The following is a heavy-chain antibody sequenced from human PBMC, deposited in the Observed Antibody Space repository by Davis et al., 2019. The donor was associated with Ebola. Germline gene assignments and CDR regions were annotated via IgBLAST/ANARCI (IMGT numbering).Heavy chain of an antibody. V-gene: IGHV1-3*01. CDR2: INAVNGNT. Sequence: AASVKVSCKASGYTFTSYAMHWVRQAPGQRLEWMGWINAVNGNTKYSQKFQGRVTITRDTSARTAYMELSSLRSEDTAVYYSARDWNSNGQDFSGQEFWGWFDPWGQGTLVTVSS. CDR3: ARDWNSNGQDFSGQEFWGWFDP. J-gene: IGHJ5*02. D-gene: IGHD6-19*01. CDR1: GYTFTSYA.